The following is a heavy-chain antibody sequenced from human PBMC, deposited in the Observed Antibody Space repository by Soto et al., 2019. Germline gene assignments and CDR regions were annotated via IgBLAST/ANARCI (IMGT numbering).Heavy chain of an antibody. D-gene: IGHD2-2*01. V-gene: IGHV4-31*03. CDR1: GGSISSGGYY. J-gene: IGHJ4*02. CDR2: IYYSGST. CDR3: ARSAWGGQLLFY. Sequence: SETLSLTCTVSGGSISSGGYYWSWIRQHPGKGLEWIGYIYYSGSTYYNPSLKSRVTISVDTSKNQFSLKLSSVTAADTAVYYCARSAWGGQLLFYWGQGTLVTVSS.